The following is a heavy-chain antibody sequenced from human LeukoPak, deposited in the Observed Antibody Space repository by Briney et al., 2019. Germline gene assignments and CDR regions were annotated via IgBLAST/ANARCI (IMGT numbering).Heavy chain of an antibody. J-gene: IGHJ5*02. CDR1: DGSIGSSSYS. CDR3: ARGVVRAAIWQNWFDP. CDR2: INYSGST. V-gene: IGHV4-39*07. Sequence: SATLSLACYVADGSIGSSSYSWCWIRQPPRKGLEWIGSINYSGSTYDNPSLKSRVTTSVDTSNSQFSLKLSSVTAADTAVYYCARGVVRAAIWQNWFDPWGQGTLVIVSS. D-gene: IGHD2-2*01.